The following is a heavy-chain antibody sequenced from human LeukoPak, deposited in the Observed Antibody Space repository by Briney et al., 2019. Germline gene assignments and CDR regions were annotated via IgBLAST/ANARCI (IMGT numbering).Heavy chain of an antibody. CDR3: GKVYYDFWSGPSLGAFDI. J-gene: IGHJ3*02. Sequence: GGSLRLSCAASGFTFSTYGMHWVRQAPGKGLEWVAFIRYDGNNKCYADSVKGRFTISRDNSKNTLYLQMNSLRAEDTAVYYCGKVYYDFWSGPSLGAFDIWGQGTILTVSS. CDR1: GFTFSTYG. CDR2: IRYDGNNK. D-gene: IGHD3-3*01. V-gene: IGHV3-30*02.